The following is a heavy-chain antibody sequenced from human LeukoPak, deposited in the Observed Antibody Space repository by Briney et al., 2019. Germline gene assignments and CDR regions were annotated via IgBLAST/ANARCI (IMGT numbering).Heavy chain of an antibody. Sequence: GRSLRLSCAASGFTFNTYGMHWVRQAPGKGLEWVAFIRYDGSNKYYADPVKGRFTISRDNSKNTLYLQMNSLRAEDTALYYCAKDPGEGNNWYRFNEYWGQGTLVTVSS. CDR1: GFTFNTYG. V-gene: IGHV3-30*02. D-gene: IGHD6-13*01. CDR2: IRYDGSNK. J-gene: IGHJ4*02. CDR3: AKDPGEGNNWYRFNEY.